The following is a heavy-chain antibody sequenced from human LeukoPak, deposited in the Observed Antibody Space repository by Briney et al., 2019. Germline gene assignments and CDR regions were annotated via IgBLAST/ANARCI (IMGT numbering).Heavy chain of an antibody. CDR2: IYPGDSDT. V-gene: IGHV5-51*01. J-gene: IGHJ6*02. CDR3: ARATVGKPTYYYYGMDV. D-gene: IGHD4-23*01. Sequence: GESLKISCKGSGYSFTSYWIGWVRQMPGKGLEWMGIIYPGDSDTRYSPSLQGQVTISADKFISTAYLQWSSLKASDTAMYYCARATVGKPTYYYYGMDVWGQGTTVTVSS. CDR1: GYSFTSYW.